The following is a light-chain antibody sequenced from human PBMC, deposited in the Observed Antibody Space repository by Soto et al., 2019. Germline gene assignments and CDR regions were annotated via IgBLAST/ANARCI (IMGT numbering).Light chain of an antibody. Sequence: EIVLTQSPGSLSLSPGERAALSCRASQSVTNDYLAWYQQKFGQDPRLLIYGASRRATGIPDRFSGIGSGTDFTLTISRLEPEDFAVYFCQQYGNSPRTFGQGTKLEVK. CDR3: QQYGNSPRT. J-gene: IGKJ2*01. CDR1: QSVTNDY. CDR2: GAS. V-gene: IGKV3-20*01.